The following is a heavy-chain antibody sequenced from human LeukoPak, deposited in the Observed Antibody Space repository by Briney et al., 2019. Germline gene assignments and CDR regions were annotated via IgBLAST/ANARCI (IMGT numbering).Heavy chain of an antibody. V-gene: IGHV1-24*01. CDR3: AKDLGTAAPSAYFDY. J-gene: IGHJ4*02. Sequence: VASVKVSCKVSGYTLTELSMHWVRQAPGKGLEWMGGFDPEDGEIIYAQKFQGRVTMTEDTSTDTAYMELSSLRSEDTAVYYCAKDLGTAAPSAYFDYWGQGTLVTVSS. CDR2: FDPEDGEI. CDR1: GYTLTELS. D-gene: IGHD6-13*01.